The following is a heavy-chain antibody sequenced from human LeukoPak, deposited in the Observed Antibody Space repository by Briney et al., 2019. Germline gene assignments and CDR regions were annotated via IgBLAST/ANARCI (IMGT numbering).Heavy chain of an antibody. CDR3: ARAKSSSSWHDY. J-gene: IGHJ4*02. Sequence: PGGSLRLSCAASGFTFSSYSMNWVRQAPGKGLEWVSSISSSSSYIYYADSVKGRFTISRDNAKNSLYLQMNSLRAEDTAVYYCARAKSSSSWHDYWGQGTLATVSS. CDR1: GFTFSSYS. CDR2: ISSSSSYI. V-gene: IGHV3-21*01. D-gene: IGHD6-13*01.